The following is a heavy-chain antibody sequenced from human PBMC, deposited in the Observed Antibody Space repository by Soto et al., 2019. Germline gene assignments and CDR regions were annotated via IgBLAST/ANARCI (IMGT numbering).Heavy chain of an antibody. J-gene: IGHJ4*02. CDR2: IIPIFGTA. CDR3: ARTGDTAMVTGFDY. V-gene: IGHV1-69*12. Sequence: QVQLVQSGAEVKKPGSSVKVSCKASGGTFSSYAISWVRQAPGQGLEWMGGIIPIFGTANYAQKFQGRVTITADESTSTANMELSSLRSEDTAVYYCARTGDTAMVTGFDYWGQGTLVTVSS. D-gene: IGHD5-18*01. CDR1: GGTFSSYA.